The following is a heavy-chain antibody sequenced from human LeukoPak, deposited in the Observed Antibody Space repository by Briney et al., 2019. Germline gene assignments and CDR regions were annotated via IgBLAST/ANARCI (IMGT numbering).Heavy chain of an antibody. CDR3: ARDGESASVAGFSPFEY. CDR1: GFIFSSYE. Sequence: GGSLRLSCAASGFIFSSYEMNWVRQAPGKGLEWVSCISGSGTAIYYADSVKGRFTISRDNVKNSLYLQLNSLRAEDTAVYYCARDGESASVAGFSPFEYWGQGTLVTVSS. J-gene: IGHJ4*02. CDR2: ISGSGTAI. V-gene: IGHV3-48*03. D-gene: IGHD6-19*01.